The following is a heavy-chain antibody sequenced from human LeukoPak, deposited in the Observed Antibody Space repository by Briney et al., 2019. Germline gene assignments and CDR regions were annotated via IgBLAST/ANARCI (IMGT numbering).Heavy chain of an antibody. Sequence: PGGSLRLSCAASGFTFSSYSMHWVRQAPGKGLEWVSSISSSSSYIYYADSVKGRFTISRDNAKNSLYLQMNSLRAEDTAVYYCARESDRLPGGHDPCLDYRGQGTLVTVSS. CDR1: GFTFSSYS. CDR3: ARESDRLPGGHDPCLDY. D-gene: IGHD5-12*01. J-gene: IGHJ4*02. V-gene: IGHV3-21*01. CDR2: ISSSSSYI.